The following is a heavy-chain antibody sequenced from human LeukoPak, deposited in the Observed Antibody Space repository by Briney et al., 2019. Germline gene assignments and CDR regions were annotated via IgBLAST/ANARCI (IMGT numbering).Heavy chain of an antibody. CDR2: ISYDGSTT. Sequence: PGRSLRLSCAASGFTFSSYAMHWVRQAPGKGLEWVAVISYDGSTTYYADSVKGRFTISRDNSKNTLYLQMNSLRAEDTAVYYCAREGSDWNYYYYMDVWGKGTTVTISS. CDR3: AREGSDWNYYYYMDV. CDR1: GFTFSSYA. J-gene: IGHJ6*03. D-gene: IGHD6-19*01. V-gene: IGHV3-30*04.